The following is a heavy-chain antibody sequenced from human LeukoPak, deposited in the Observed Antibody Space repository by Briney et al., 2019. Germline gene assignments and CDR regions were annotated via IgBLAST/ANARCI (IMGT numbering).Heavy chain of an antibody. J-gene: IGHJ4*02. D-gene: IGHD1-26*01. Sequence: GRSLRLSCAASGFTFSSYAMHWVRQAPGKGLEWVAVISYDGSNKYYADSVKGRFTISRDNSKNTLYLQMSSLRAEDTAVYYCAKEVLGGANSCDYWGQGSLVTVSS. V-gene: IGHV3-30-3*01. CDR1: GFTFSSYA. CDR3: AKEVLGGANSCDY. CDR2: ISYDGSNK.